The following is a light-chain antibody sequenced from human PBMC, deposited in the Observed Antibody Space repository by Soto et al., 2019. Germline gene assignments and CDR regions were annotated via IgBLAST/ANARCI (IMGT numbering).Light chain of an antibody. CDR2: EVS. CDR3: SSYAASNNYV. J-gene: IGLJ1*01. Sequence: QSALTQPPSASGSPGQSVTISCTGTRSDVGGYNYVSWYQQHPGKAPKLMIYEVSKRPSGVPERFSGSKSGNTASLTVSGLQAEDEADYYCSSYAASNNYVFGTGTKLTVL. CDR1: RSDVGGYNY. V-gene: IGLV2-8*01.